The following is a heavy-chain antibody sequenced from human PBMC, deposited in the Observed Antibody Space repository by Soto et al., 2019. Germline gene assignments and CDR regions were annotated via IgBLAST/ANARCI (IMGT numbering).Heavy chain of an antibody. CDR1: GFTFSSYW. CDR2: IKQDGSEK. CDR3: ARDSLSGYDFWSGYYYFDY. J-gene: IGHJ4*02. D-gene: IGHD3-3*01. Sequence: GGSLRLSCAASGFTFSSYWMSWVRQAPGKGLEWVANIKQDGSEKYYVDSVKGRFTISRDNAKNSLYLQMNSLRAEDTAVYYCARDSLSGYDFWSGYYYFDYWGQGTLVTVSS. V-gene: IGHV3-7*01.